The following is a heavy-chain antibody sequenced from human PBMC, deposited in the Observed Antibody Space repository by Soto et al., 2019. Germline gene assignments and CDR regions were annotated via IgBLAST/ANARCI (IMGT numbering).Heavy chain of an antibody. CDR1: GLTSSSYA. Sequence: GGSLRLSCAASGLTSSSYAMSWVRQAPGKGLEWVSGISGSGGSTYYADSVKGRFTSSRDNSKNTLYLQMNSLRAEDTAVYYCAKAGGYYDFLTGDYYYGMDVWGQGTTVTVSS. CDR3: AKAGGYYDFLTGDYYYGMDV. J-gene: IGHJ6*02. CDR2: ISGSGGST. D-gene: IGHD3-9*01. V-gene: IGHV3-23*01.